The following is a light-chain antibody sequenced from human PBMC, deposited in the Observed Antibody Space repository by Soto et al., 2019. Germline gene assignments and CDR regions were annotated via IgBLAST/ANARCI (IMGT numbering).Light chain of an antibody. V-gene: IGKV4-1*01. J-gene: IGKJ2*01. CDR1: QSVLYSSNNKNY. CDR3: QQYYTTPYT. CDR2: WAS. Sequence: DIVMTQSPDSLAVSLGERATINCKSSQSVLYSSNNKNYLAWYQQKPGQPPNLLIYWASTRESGVPDRFSGSGSATDFTLTISSLQAEDVAVYYCQQYYTTPYTLGQGTKLDIK.